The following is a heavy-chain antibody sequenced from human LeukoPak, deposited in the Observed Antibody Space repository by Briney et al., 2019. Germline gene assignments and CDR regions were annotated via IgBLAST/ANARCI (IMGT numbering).Heavy chain of an antibody. Sequence: ASAKVSCKASGYTFTSYGISWVRQAPGQGLEWMGWISAYNGNTNYAQKLQGRVTMTTDTSTSTAYMELRSLRSDDTAVYYCARDGLWFGELLFDPWGQGTLVTVSS. CDR2: ISAYNGNT. CDR1: GYTFTSYG. CDR3: ARDGLWFGELLFDP. J-gene: IGHJ5*02. V-gene: IGHV1-18*01. D-gene: IGHD3-10*01.